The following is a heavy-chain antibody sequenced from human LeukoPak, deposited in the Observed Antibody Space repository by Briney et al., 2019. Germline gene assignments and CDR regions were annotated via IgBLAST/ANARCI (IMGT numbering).Heavy chain of an antibody. CDR1: RGSISSVHYY. CDR3: TRDVVGASSDYFHY. V-gene: IGHV4-61*02. Sequence: SETLSLTCTASRGSISSVHYYWSWIRQPAGKGLEWIGLIHTSGSTNYNPSLKSRVTMSVDTSKNQFSLKLSSVTAADTAVYYCTRDVVGASSDYFHYWGQGTLVTVSS. J-gene: IGHJ4*02. CDR2: IHTSGST. D-gene: IGHD1-26*01.